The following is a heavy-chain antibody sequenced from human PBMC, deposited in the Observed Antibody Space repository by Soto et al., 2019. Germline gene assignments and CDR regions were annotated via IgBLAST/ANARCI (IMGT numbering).Heavy chain of an antibody. Sequence: ASVKVSCKASGYTFTGYYMHWVRQAPGQGLEWMGWINPNSGGTNYAQKFQGRVTMTRDTSISTAYMELSRLRSGDTAVYYCARDPYSSSWYTPPYFDYWGQGTLVTVSS. J-gene: IGHJ4*02. CDR1: GYTFTGYY. D-gene: IGHD6-13*01. V-gene: IGHV1-2*02. CDR3: ARDPYSSSWYTPPYFDY. CDR2: INPNSGGT.